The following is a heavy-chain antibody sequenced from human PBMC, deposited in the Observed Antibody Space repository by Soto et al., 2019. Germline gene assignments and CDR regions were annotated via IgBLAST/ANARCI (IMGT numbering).Heavy chain of an antibody. CDR2: FYSSGSI. D-gene: IGHD3-22*01. Sequence: SETLSLTCFVSGYSITAGGYYWSWIRHHPGKGLEWIGSFYSSGSIIYNPSLRSRVSISGDTSSTQFSMSLTSVTAADTARYYCARMYSSGSGWFHPWGQGTLVTVSS. V-gene: IGHV4-31*03. CDR3: ARMYSSGSGWFHP. J-gene: IGHJ5*02. CDR1: GYSITAGGYY.